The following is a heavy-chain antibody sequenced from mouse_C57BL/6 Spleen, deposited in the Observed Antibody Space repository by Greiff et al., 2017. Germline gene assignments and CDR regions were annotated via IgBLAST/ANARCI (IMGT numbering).Heavy chain of an antibody. J-gene: IGHJ2*01. CDR1: GYTFTSYW. Sequence: QVQLQQPGTELVKPGASVKLSCKASGYTFTSYWMPWVKQRPGPGLEWIGNITPSNGGTNYNEKFKSKATLTVDKSSSTAYMQLSSLTSEDSAVYYWARSRGDYDYGSSYFDDWGQGTTLTVAS. CDR2: ITPSNGGT. D-gene: IGHD1-1*01. CDR3: ARSRGDYDYGSSYFDD. V-gene: IGHV1-53*01.